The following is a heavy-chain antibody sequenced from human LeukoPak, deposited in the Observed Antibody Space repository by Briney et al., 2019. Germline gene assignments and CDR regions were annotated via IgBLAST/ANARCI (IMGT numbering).Heavy chain of an antibody. Sequence: GGSLRLSCAASGFTFSSYSMNWVRQAPGKGLEWVSSICSSSSYIYYADSVKGRFTISRDNAKNTLYLQMNSLRAEDTAVYYCARALHYYDRSLDAFDIWGQGTMVTVSS. D-gene: IGHD3-22*01. V-gene: IGHV3-21*01. CDR2: ICSSSSYI. CDR1: GFTFSSYS. CDR3: ARALHYYDRSLDAFDI. J-gene: IGHJ3*02.